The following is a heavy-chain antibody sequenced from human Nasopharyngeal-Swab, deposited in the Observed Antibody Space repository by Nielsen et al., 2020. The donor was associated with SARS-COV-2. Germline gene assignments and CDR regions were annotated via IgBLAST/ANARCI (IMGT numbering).Heavy chain of an antibody. V-gene: IGHV4-31*02. D-gene: IGHD3-10*01. CDR3: ARGYYYGSGMSPSYYFDY. Sequence: WIRQPPGKGLEWIGYIYYSGSTYYNLSLKSRVTISVDTSKNQFSLKLSSVTAADTAVYYCARGYYYGSGMSPSYYFDYWGQGTLVTVSS. CDR2: IYYSGST. J-gene: IGHJ4*02.